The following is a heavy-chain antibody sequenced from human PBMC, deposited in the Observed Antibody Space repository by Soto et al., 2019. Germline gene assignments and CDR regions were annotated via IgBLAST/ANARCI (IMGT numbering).Heavy chain of an antibody. J-gene: IGHJ4*02. CDR2: IYYSGST. CDR1: GGSISSGGYY. V-gene: IGHV4-31*03. D-gene: IGHD3-22*01. Sequence: PSETLSLTCTVSGGSISSGGYYWSWIRQHPGKGLEWIGYIYYSGSTNYNPSLKSRVTISLDKSKSQFSLKLSSVTAADSAVYYCARRDYYDSTGYYPKWGQGTLVTVSS. CDR3: ARRDYYDSTGYYPK.